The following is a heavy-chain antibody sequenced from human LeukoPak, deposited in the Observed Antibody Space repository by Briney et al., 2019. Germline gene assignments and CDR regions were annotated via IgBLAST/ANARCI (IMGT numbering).Heavy chain of an antibody. CDR1: GFTFSSYA. CDR3: ARGPWGTMGDY. Sequence: GGSLRLSCAASGFTFSSYAMHWVRQAPGKGLEWVAVISYDGSNKYYADSVKGRFTISRDNSKNTLYLQMDSLRAEDTAVYYCARGPWGTMGDYWGQGTLVTVSS. CDR2: ISYDGSNK. D-gene: IGHD2-2*01. J-gene: IGHJ4*02. V-gene: IGHV3-30-3*01.